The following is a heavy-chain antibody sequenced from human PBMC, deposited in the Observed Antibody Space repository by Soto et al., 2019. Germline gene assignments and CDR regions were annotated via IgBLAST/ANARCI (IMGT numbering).Heavy chain of an antibody. CDR2: ISYDGSNK. CDR1: GFTFSSFG. V-gene: IGHV3-30*18. Sequence: QVQLVESGGGVVQPGRSPRLSCAASGFTFSSFGMHWVRQAPGKGLEWVAVISYDGSNKFYADSVKGRFTISRDNSKNTLYLQMNSLRAEDTAVYYCAKAREYSSGWYEGGTFDYWGQGTLVTVSS. CDR3: AKAREYSSGWYEGGTFDY. J-gene: IGHJ4*02. D-gene: IGHD6-19*01.